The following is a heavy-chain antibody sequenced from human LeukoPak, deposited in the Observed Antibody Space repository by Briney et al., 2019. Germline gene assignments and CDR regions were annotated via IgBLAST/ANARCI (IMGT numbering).Heavy chain of an antibody. D-gene: IGHD3-16*01. CDR1: GFTFSSYE. V-gene: IGHV3-48*03. Sequence: GGSLRLSCGGSGFTFSSYEMNWVRQAPGKGPEWISYISSGGHTTYYADSVRGRFTISRDNTKNSLYLQLDNLRAEDTAVYYCTIGDIYDYKDWGQGDLVIVSS. J-gene: IGHJ4*02. CDR3: TIGDIYDYKD. CDR2: ISSGGHTT.